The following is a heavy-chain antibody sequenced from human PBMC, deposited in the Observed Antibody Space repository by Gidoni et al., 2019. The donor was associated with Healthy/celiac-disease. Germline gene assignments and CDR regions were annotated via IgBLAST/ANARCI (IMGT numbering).Heavy chain of an antibody. J-gene: IGHJ6*03. Sequence: QVQLVQSGAEVKKPGSSVKVSCKASGGTFSSYAISWVRQAPGQGLEWMGGIIPIFGTANYAQKFQGRVTITADKSTSTAYMELSSLRSEDTAVYYCARGGDCSSTSCYRGGYYYMDVWGKGTTVTVSS. D-gene: IGHD2-2*02. CDR1: GGTFSSYA. CDR2: IIPIFGTA. CDR3: ARGGDCSSTSCYRGGYYYMDV. V-gene: IGHV1-69*06.